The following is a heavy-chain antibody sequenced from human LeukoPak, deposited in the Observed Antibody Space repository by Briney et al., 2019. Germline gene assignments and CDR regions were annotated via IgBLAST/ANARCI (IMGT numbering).Heavy chain of an antibody. J-gene: IGHJ3*02. D-gene: IGHD6-13*01. CDR1: GFTFNNYG. Sequence: GGSLRLSCAASGFTFNNYGMHWVRQAPGKGLEWVAFIRYDGRNKYYADSVKGRFTISRDNAKNTLYLQMNSLRAEDTAVYYCARRAAALDAFDIWGQGTMVTVSS. V-gene: IGHV3-30*02. CDR2: IRYDGRNK. CDR3: ARRAAALDAFDI.